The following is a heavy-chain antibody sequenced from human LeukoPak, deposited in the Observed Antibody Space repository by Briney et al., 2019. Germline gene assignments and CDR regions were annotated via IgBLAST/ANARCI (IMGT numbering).Heavy chain of an antibody. Sequence: ASVKVSCKASGYTFTSYGISWVRQAPGQGLEWMGWISAYNGNTNYAQKLQGRVTMTTDTSTSTAYMEVRSLRSDDTAVYYCARGGQRWLQLLYFDYWGQGTLVTVSS. J-gene: IGHJ4*02. V-gene: IGHV1-18*01. CDR2: ISAYNGNT. D-gene: IGHD5-12*01. CDR1: GYTFTSYG. CDR3: ARGGQRWLQLLYFDY.